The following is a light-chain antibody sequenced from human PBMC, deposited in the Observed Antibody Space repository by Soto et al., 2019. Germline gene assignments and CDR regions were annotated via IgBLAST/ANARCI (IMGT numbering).Light chain of an antibody. CDR1: QSVSSSY. V-gene: IGKV3-20*01. CDR2: GAS. CDR3: QQYGSSAS. J-gene: IGKJ1*01. Sequence: IVLTQSPGTLSLSPGERATLSCRASQSVSSSYLAWYQQKPGQAPRLLISGASSRATGIPDRFRGSGSGTDFSLTINRLEPEDFAVYYCQQYGSSASFGQGTKVDIK.